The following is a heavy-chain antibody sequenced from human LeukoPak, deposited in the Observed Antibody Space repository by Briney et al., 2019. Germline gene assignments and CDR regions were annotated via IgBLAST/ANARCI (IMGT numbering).Heavy chain of an antibody. Sequence: PSETLSLTCTVSGGSISSSSYYWGWIRQPPGKGLEWIGSIYYSGSTYYNPSLKSRVTISVDTSKNQFSLKLSSVTAADTAVYYCAREGIAVAGPYAFDIWGQGTMVTVSS. D-gene: IGHD6-19*01. V-gene: IGHV4-39*07. CDR1: GGSISSSSYY. CDR3: AREGIAVAGPYAFDI. CDR2: IYYSGST. J-gene: IGHJ3*02.